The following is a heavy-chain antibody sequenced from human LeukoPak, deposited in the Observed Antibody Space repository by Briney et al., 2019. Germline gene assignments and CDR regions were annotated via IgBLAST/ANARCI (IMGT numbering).Heavy chain of an antibody. CDR2: IFSNGDT. J-gene: IGHJ4*02. CDR1: EFTVSRNY. V-gene: IGHV3-53*01. Sequence: GGSLRLSCTASEFTVSRNYMLWVRQAPGKGLEWVSLIFSNGDTHYADSVKGRFTISRDTSKNTVSLQMNSLRVEDTAMYYCTRDQMYYWGQGTLVTVSS. D-gene: IGHD5-24*01. CDR3: TRDQMYY.